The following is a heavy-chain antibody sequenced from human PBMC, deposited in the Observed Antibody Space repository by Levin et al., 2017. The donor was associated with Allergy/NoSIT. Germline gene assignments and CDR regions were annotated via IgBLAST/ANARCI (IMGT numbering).Heavy chain of an antibody. D-gene: IGHD1-26*01. Sequence: SGESLKISCAASGFTFSSYWMHWVRQAPGKGLVWVSRINSDGSSTSYADSVKGRFTISRDNAKNTLYLQMNSLRAEDTAVYYCARDLLFPHQWEPLRAFDIWGQGTMVTVSS. CDR2: INSDGSST. CDR1: GFTFSSYW. J-gene: IGHJ3*02. CDR3: ARDLLFPHQWEPLRAFDI. V-gene: IGHV3-74*01.